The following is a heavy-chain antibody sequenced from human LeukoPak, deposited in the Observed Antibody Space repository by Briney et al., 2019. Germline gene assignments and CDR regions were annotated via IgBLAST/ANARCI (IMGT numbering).Heavy chain of an antibody. D-gene: IGHD3-22*01. CDR3: AREGGSSGYDSRPY. CDR1: GFTFSNYA. CDR2: VSTSGDAT. J-gene: IGHJ4*02. V-gene: IGHV3-23*01. Sequence: GGSLRLSCAASGFTFSNYAMSWVRQPPGRGLVWVSGVSTSGDATYYADSVRGRFTISRDNSRNILYLHGNSLRPEDTAVYYCAREGGSSGYDSRPYWGQGILVTVSA.